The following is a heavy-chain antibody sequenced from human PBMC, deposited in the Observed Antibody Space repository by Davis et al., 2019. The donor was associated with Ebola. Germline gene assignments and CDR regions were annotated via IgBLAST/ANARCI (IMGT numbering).Heavy chain of an antibody. J-gene: IGHJ4*02. CDR3: IKVRYYSTWRGGFDS. CDR1: GFSFPTYA. V-gene: IGHV3-23*01. CDR2: ISGSGGST. Sequence: PGGSLRLSCAASGFSFPTYAMSWVRQAPGKGLEWVSAISGSGGSTYYADSVKGRVTISRDNSNNTLYLQMNSLRAEDTAIYYCIKVRYYSTWRGGFDSWGQGALVTVSS. D-gene: IGHD2-2*01.